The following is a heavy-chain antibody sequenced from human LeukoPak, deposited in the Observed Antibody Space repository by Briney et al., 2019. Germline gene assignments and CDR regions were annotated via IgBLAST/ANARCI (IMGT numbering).Heavy chain of an antibody. CDR2: ISYDGSNK. CDR3: ARGLRLGELSFDY. V-gene: IGHV3-30*03. Sequence: GGSLRLSCAASGFTFSSYGMHWVRQAPGKGLEWVAVISYDGSNKYYADSVKGRFTISRDNSKNTLYLQMNSLRAEDTAVYCCARGLRLGELSFDYWGQGTLVTVSS. CDR1: GFTFSSYG. J-gene: IGHJ4*02. D-gene: IGHD3-16*02.